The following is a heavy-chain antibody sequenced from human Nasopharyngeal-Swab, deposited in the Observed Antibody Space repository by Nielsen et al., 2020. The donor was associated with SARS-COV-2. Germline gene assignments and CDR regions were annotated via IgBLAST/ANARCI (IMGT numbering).Heavy chain of an antibody. Sequence: SETLSLTCTVSGGSVSSGSYYWSWIRQPPGKGLEWIGYIYYSGSTNYNPSLKSRVTISVDTSKNQFSLKLSSVTAADTAVYYCARDVGDILTGYRFDYWGQGTLVTVSS. CDR1: GGSVSSGSYY. V-gene: IGHV4-61*01. D-gene: IGHD3-9*01. J-gene: IGHJ4*02. CDR2: IYYSGST. CDR3: ARDVGDILTGYRFDY.